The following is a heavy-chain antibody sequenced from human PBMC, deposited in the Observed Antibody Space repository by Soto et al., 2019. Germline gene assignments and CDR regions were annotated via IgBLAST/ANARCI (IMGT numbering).Heavy chain of an antibody. CDR1: GLTFSSYS. CDR2: ISRGDSYI. CDR3: VDSPEGTCCMRD. J-gene: IGHJ4*02. V-gene: IGHV3-21*01. D-gene: IGHD1-7*01. Sequence: EVQLVESGGCLVKPGGSLRLSCAASGLTFSSYSMNGVRQAPGKGLEWVSSISRGDSYIYYADSVRGRFTISRDNAENSLYLQMNSLRVEDTAVYYCVDSPEGTCCMRDCGQGALVTVSS.